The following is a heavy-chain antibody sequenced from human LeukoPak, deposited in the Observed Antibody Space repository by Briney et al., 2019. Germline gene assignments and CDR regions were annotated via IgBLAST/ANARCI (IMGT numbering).Heavy chain of an antibody. Sequence: ASVKVSCKASGYTFTSYGISWVRQAPGQGLEWMGCISAYNGDTNYAQKLQGRVTMTTDTSTSTAYMELRSLRSDDTAVYYCARVGLWFGERPDAFDIWGQGTMVTVSS. CDR2: ISAYNGDT. CDR1: GYTFTSYG. J-gene: IGHJ3*02. V-gene: IGHV1-18*01. CDR3: ARVGLWFGERPDAFDI. D-gene: IGHD3-10*01.